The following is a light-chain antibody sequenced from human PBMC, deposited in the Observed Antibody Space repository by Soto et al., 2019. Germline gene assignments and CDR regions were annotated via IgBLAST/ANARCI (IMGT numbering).Light chain of an antibody. CDR3: QQYGSAPFT. V-gene: IGKV3-20*01. CDR1: QSVTTQ. CDR2: DAS. J-gene: IGKJ3*01. Sequence: IVLTQSPGTLSLSPGETATLSCRASQSVTTQLAWYQQKRGRAPRLIIYDASSRATGIPDRISGSGSGTDFTLTISRLEPEDFAVYYCQQYGSAPFTFGPGTKVDIK.